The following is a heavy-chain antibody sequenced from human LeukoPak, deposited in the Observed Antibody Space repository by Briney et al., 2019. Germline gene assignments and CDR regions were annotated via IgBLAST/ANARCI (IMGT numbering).Heavy chain of an antibody. CDR1: GCSFSSSSYY. J-gene: IGHJ6*03. D-gene: IGHD3-10*01. CDR2: IYYSGST. V-gene: IGHV4-39*07. Sequence: PSETLSLSCTVSGCSFSSSSYYWVWIRQPPGKGLEWIGSIYYSGSTYYNPSLKSRVIIAVDTAKNQFSLKLSSVTAADTAVYYWARAPLYGSGVAGYYYYVDVWGKGTTVTISS. CDR3: ARAPLYGSGVAGYYYYVDV.